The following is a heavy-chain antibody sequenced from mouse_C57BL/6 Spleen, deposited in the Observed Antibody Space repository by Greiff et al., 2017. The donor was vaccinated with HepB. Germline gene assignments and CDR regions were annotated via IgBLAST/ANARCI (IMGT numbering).Heavy chain of an antibody. Sequence: QVQLQQPGAELVKPGASVKLSCKASGYTFTSYWMHWVKQRPGQGLEWIGMIHPNSGSTNYNEKFKSKATLTVDKSSSTAYMQLSSLTSKDSAVYYCASGRSKAMDYWGQGTSVTVSS. CDR2: IHPNSGST. J-gene: IGHJ4*01. D-gene: IGHD2-5*01. CDR3: ASGRSKAMDY. V-gene: IGHV1-64*01. CDR1: GYTFTSYW.